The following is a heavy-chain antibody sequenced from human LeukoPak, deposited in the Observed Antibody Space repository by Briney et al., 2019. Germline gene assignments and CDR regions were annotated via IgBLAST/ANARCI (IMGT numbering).Heavy chain of an antibody. CDR2: LRRDGSDK. CDR1: GFTFSNYG. D-gene: IGHD5-18*01. Sequence: GGSLRLSCAASGFTFSNYGMNWVRQAPGKGLEWVAFLRRDGSDKYYADSVKGRFTISRDNSKNTVYLQMNSLRPEDTAVYYCAKDHSQNFDYWGQGTLVTVSS. CDR3: AKDHSQNFDY. J-gene: IGHJ4*02. V-gene: IGHV3-30*02.